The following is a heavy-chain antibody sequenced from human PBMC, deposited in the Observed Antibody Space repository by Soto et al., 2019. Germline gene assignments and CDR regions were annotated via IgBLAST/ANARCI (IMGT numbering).Heavy chain of an antibody. CDR2: ISGSGGST. V-gene: IGHV3-23*01. J-gene: IGHJ5*02. Sequence: XXSLRLSFAASGFTFSSYAMRWVRQAPGKGLEWVSAISGSGGSTYYADSVKGRFTISRDNSKNTLYLQMNSLRAEDTAVYYCAKDTVRGVPPNWFDPWGQGTLVTVSS. D-gene: IGHD3-10*01. CDR3: AKDTVRGVPPNWFDP. CDR1: GFTFSSYA.